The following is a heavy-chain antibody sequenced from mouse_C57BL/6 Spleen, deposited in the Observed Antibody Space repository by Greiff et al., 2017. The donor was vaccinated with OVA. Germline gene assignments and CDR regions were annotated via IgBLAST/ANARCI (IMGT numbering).Heavy chain of an antibody. Sequence: QVQLQQSGAELVRPGASVTLSCKASGYTFTDYEMHWVKQTPVHGLEWIGAIDPETGGTAYNQKFKGKAILTADKSSSTAYMELRSLTSEDSAVYYCTKRGMMTRAWFAYWGQGTLVTVSA. V-gene: IGHV1-15*01. CDR2: IDPETGGT. J-gene: IGHJ3*01. CDR1: GYTFTDYE. D-gene: IGHD2-4*01. CDR3: TKRGMMTRAWFAY.